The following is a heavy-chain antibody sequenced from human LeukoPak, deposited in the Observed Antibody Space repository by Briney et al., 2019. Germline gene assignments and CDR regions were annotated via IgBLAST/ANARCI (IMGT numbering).Heavy chain of an antibody. CDR2: ISGSGGST. Sequence: PGGSLRLSCAAPGFTFSSYAMSWVRQAPGKGLEWVSAISGSGGSTYYADSVKGRFTISRDNSKNTLYLQMNSLSAEDTAVYYCAKEVVEYYYGSGSLDYWGQGTLVTVSS. V-gene: IGHV3-23*01. J-gene: IGHJ4*02. D-gene: IGHD3-10*01. CDR3: AKEVVEYYYGSGSLDY. CDR1: GFTFSSYA.